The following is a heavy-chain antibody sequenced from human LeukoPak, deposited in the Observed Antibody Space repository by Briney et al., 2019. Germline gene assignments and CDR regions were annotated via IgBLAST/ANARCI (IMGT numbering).Heavy chain of an antibody. J-gene: IGHJ4*02. Sequence: ASVKVSCKASGYSFSNYAMNWVRQAPGQGLEWMGWIHPSTGNPAYAQGFTGRFVFSLDTSVSTTYLQISSLKTEDTAVYFCARAFQSLGGLSLPDYWGQGTLVTVSS. CDR1: GYSFSNYA. CDR3: ARAFQSLGGLSLPDY. D-gene: IGHD3-16*02. V-gene: IGHV7-4-1*02. CDR2: IHPSTGNP.